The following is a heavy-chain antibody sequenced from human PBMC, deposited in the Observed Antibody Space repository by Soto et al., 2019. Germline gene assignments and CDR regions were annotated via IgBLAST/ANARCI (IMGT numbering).Heavy chain of an antibody. CDR3: VRGVQGSLWFGGGGAFDI. V-gene: IGHV3-11*01. J-gene: IGHJ3*02. CDR2: ISSSGTNI. Sequence: QVQLVESGGGLVKPGGSLRLSCAASGFTFSDYYMSWIRQAPGKGLEWVSYISSSGTNIYYADSVKGRFTISRDNAKNLLFWERDSRGAGDGAVYLCVRGVQGSLWFGGGGAFDIWGQGTMVIVSS. CDR1: GFTFSDYY. D-gene: IGHD3-10*01.